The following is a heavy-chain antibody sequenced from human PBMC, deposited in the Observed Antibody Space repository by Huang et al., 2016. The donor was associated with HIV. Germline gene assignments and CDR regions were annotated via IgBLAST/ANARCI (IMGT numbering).Heavy chain of an antibody. D-gene: IGHD3-3*01. CDR2: ISYDEDNK. Sequence: QILLIESGGGVVQPGRSLSLSCAASGFTFSSYGMHWVRQAPGKGLEWGAVISYDEDNKYYADSVRGRFTISRDKSKNTLYLQMNSLRIEDTAVYYCARGPIRFLAWLLNFDYWGQGALVTVSS. CDR3: ARGPIRFLAWLLNFDY. V-gene: IGHV3-30*03. CDR1: GFTFSSYG. J-gene: IGHJ4*02.